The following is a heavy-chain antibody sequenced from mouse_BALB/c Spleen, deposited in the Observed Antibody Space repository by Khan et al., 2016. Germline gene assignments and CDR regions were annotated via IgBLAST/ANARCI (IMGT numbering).Heavy chain of an antibody. CDR2: INPSTGYT. V-gene: IGHV1-7*01. CDR3: ARSNYYGNFAY. D-gene: IGHD2-1*01. CDR1: GYTFTSYW. J-gene: IGHJ3*01. Sequence: QVHLQQSGAELAKPGASVKMSCKASGYTFTSYWMHWVKQRPGQGLEWIGYINPSTGYTEYNQKFKDKATLTADKSSSTAYMQLSSLTSEDSAVYYCARSNYYGNFAYWGQGTLVTVSA.